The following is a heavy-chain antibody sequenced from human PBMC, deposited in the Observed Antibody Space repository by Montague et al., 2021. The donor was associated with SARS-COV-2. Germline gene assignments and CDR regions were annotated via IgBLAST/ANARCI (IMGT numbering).Heavy chain of an antibody. CDR3: AGVVTIFGVVTYYYYYYMDV. Sequence: SLRLSCAASGFPFSSYEMNWVRQAPGKGLEWVSYISSSGSTIYCADSVKGRFTISRDNAKNSLYLQMNSLRAEDTAVYYCAGVVTIFGVVTYYYYYYMDVWGKGTTVTVSS. V-gene: IGHV3-48*03. CDR1: GFPFSSYE. D-gene: IGHD3-3*01. J-gene: IGHJ6*03. CDR2: ISSSGSTI.